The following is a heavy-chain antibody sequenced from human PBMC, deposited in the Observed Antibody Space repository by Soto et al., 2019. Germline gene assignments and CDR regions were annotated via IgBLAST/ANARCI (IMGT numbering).Heavy chain of an antibody. CDR2: FYYSGST. J-gene: IGHJ4*02. V-gene: IGHV4-59*01. CDR3: AKGGYSGYLDY. Sequence: SETLSLTCTVSGGSISISYWSWIRQPPGKGLEWIGYFYYSGSTNYNPSLKSRVTISADTSKNQFSLRLSSVTAADTAVYYCAKGGYSGYLDYWGQGTLVTVSS. D-gene: IGHD5-12*01. CDR1: GGSISISY.